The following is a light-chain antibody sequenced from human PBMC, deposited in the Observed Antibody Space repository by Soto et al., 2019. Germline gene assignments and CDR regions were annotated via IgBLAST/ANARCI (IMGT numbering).Light chain of an antibody. CDR1: SSDVGGFNY. CDR2: DVG. J-gene: IGLJ7*01. V-gene: IGLV2-11*01. CDR3: CSYAGSYTYV. Sequence: QSALTQPRSMSGSPGQSVTISCTGTSSDVGGFNYVSWYQQHPGIAPKLMIYDVGERPSGVPDRFSGSKSGNTASLTISGLQAADEADYYCCSYAGSYTYVFGTGTQLTVL.